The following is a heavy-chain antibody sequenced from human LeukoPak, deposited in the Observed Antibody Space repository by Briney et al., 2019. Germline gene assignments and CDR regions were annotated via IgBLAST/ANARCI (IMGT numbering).Heavy chain of an antibody. CDR3: ARGSEEPGIAAAGTG. CDR2: ISSSSSYI. CDR1: GFTFSSYS. Sequence: GGSLRLSCAASGFTFSSYSMNWVRQAPGKGLEWVPSISSSSSYIYYADSVKGRFTISRDNAKNSLYLQMNSLRAEDTAVYYCARGSEEPGIAAAGTGWGQGTLVTVSS. D-gene: IGHD6-13*01. V-gene: IGHV3-21*01. J-gene: IGHJ4*02.